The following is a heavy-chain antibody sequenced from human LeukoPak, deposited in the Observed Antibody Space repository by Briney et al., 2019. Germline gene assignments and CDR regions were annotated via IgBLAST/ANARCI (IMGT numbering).Heavy chain of an antibody. CDR3: ARDHYDSRGYYYVGDY. CDR1: GGSISNYY. D-gene: IGHD3-22*01. V-gene: IGHV4-4*07. Sequence: PSETLSLTCTVSGGSISNYYWSWIRQPAGKTLEWIGRIYSSGSTNYNPSLKSRVTMSVDTSKNQFSLKLSSVTAADTAVYYCARDHYDSRGYYYVGDYWGQGTLVTVSS. J-gene: IGHJ4*02. CDR2: IYSSGST.